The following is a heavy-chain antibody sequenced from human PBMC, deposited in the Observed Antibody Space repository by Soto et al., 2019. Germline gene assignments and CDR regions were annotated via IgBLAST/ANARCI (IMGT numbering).Heavy chain of an antibody. J-gene: IGHJ4*02. CDR3: AKDSHWGRSSPSHDY. CDR2: IASSGST. V-gene: IGHV3-23*01. CDR1: GFTFANYG. Sequence: GGSLRLSCAASGFTFANYGMSWVRQAPGKGLEWVSGIASSGSTFYADSAKGRFTISRDNSKDTLYLQMNSLRAEDTAVYYCAKDSHWGRSSPSHDYWGQGALVTVSS. D-gene: IGHD3-16*01.